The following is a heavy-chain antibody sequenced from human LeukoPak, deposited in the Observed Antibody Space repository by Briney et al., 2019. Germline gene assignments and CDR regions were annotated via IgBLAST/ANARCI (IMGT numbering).Heavy chain of an antibody. D-gene: IGHD3-22*01. CDR1: GGSISSGSYY. J-gene: IGHJ5*02. CDR3: ARYYYDSSGWNWFDP. V-gene: IGHV4-61*02. CDR2: IYTSGST. Sequence: SETLSLTCTVSGGSISSGSYYWSWIRQPAGKGLEWIGRIYTSGSTNYNPSLKSRVTISVDTSKNQFSLKLSSVTAADTAVYYCARYYYDSSGWNWFDPWGQGTLVTVSS.